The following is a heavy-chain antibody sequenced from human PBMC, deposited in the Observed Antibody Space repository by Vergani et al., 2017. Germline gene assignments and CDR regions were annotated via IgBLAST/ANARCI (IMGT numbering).Heavy chain of an antibody. J-gene: IGHJ4*02. D-gene: IGHD2-2*02. Sequence: EQLVESGGGLVKPGGSLRLSCEASGFTFNAYYMSWVRQAPGKGLEWIGRIRSKNDGGTADYAAPLKGRFTISRDDSKDSAFLLVNNLKTEDTAVYFCYTDYHDYWGQGTLVTVSS. CDR3: YTDYHDY. CDR2: IRSKNDGGTA. V-gene: IGHV3-15*01. CDR1: GFTFNAYY.